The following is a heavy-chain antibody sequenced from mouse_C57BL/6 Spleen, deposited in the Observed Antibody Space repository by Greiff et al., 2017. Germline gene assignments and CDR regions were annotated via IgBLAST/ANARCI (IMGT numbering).Heavy chain of an antibody. Sequence: VQLQQSGAELVRPGASVTLSCKASGYTFTDYEMHWVKQTPVHGLEWIGAIDPETGGTAYNQKFKGKAILTADKSSSTAYMELRSLTYEDSAVYYCTRRLEYAMDYWGQGTSVTVSS. V-gene: IGHV1-15*01. J-gene: IGHJ4*01. CDR2: IDPETGGT. CDR1: GYTFTDYE. CDR3: TRRLEYAMDY. D-gene: IGHD3-2*02.